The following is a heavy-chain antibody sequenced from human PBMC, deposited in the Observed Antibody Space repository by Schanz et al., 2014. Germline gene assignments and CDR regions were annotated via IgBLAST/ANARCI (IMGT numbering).Heavy chain of an antibody. V-gene: IGHV3-33*01. CDR3: ARDLLVSHYDFWSGNDY. J-gene: IGHJ4*02. D-gene: IGHD3-3*01. Sequence: QVQLVASGGGVVQPGRSLRLSCAASGFTFSNHGMHWVRQSPGKGLEWVALIWYDGSNEYYADSVKGRFTISRDNSENTLYLQMNSLRADDTAVYYCARDLLVSHYDFWSGNDYWGQGTLVTVSS. CDR2: IWYDGSNE. CDR1: GFTFSNHG.